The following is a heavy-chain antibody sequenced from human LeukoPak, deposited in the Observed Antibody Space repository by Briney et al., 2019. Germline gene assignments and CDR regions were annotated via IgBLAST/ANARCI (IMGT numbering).Heavy chain of an antibody. V-gene: IGHV1-2*02. D-gene: IGHD5-18*01. Sequence: ASVKVSCKASGYTFTGYYIHWVRQAPGQGLEWMGWINPNSGVTHYPQKFQGRVTMTRDKSISTAYLQWSSLKASDTAMYYCARRGSSYGISGANWFDPWGQGTLVTVSS. CDR1: GYTFTGYY. CDR2: INPNSGVT. CDR3: ARRGSSYGISGANWFDP. J-gene: IGHJ5*02.